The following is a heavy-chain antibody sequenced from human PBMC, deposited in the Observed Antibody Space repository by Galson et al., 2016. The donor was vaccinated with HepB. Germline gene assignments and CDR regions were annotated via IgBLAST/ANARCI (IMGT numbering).Heavy chain of an antibody. CDR2: ISYDGSNK. Sequence: SLRLSCAASGFTFSSYAMHWVRQAPGKGLEWVAVISYDGSNKYYADSVKGRFTISRDNSNNSLHLQMSSLRAEDTAGYYCARGSQLKTSVYFALDVWGQGTTVTVSS. D-gene: IGHD5-18*01. CDR3: ARGSQLKTSVYFALDV. J-gene: IGHJ6*02. V-gene: IGHV3-30-3*01. CDR1: GFTFSSYA.